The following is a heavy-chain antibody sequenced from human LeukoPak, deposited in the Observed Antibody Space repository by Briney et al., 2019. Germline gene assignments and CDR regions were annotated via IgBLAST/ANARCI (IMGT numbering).Heavy chain of an antibody. CDR3: ARDPSGSYYFDY. V-gene: IGHV3-30-3*01. Sequence: GGSLRLSCAASGFTFSSYAMHWVRQAPGKGLEWVAVISYDGSNKYYADSVKGRLTISRDNSKNTLYLQMNSLRAEDTAVYYCARDPSGSYYFDYWGQGTLVTVSS. D-gene: IGHD1-26*01. CDR1: GFTFSSYA. CDR2: ISYDGSNK. J-gene: IGHJ4*02.